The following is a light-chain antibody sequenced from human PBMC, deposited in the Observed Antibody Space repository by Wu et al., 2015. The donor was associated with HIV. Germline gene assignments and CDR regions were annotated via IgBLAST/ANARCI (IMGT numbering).Light chain of an antibody. J-gene: IGKJ2*01. Sequence: DIQMTQSPSTLSASVGDRDTITCRASQSVSTRLAWYQQKPGKAPKLLIYKASSLETGVPSRFSGSGSGTEFTLTISSMQSEDFAVYYCQQYNNWPPYTFGQGTKVEIK. CDR3: QQYNNWPPYT. V-gene: IGKV1-5*03. CDR2: KAS. CDR1: QSVSTR.